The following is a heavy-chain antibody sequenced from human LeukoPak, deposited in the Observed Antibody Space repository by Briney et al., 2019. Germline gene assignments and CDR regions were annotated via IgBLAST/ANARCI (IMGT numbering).Heavy chain of an antibody. D-gene: IGHD2-8*02. CDR1: GYSFTDYY. V-gene: IGHV1-2*02. J-gene: IGHJ5*02. Sequence: ASVKVSCKASGYSFTDYYVHWVRQAPGQGLEWMGWINPNSGGTNYAQKFQGRVTMTRDTSISTAYMELSRLRSDDTAVYYCARAPRTGNWFDPWGQGTLVTVSS. CDR2: INPNSGGT. CDR3: ARAPRTGNWFDP.